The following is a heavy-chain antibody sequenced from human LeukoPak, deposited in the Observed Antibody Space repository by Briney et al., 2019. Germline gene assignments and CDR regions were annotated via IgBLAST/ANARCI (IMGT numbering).Heavy chain of an antibody. J-gene: IGHJ5*02. V-gene: IGHV1-46*03. D-gene: IGHD1-26*01. CDR3: ARAKRGIVGATANWFDP. CDR1: GYTFTSYY. Sequence: ASVKVSCKASGYTFTSYYMHWVRQAPGQGLEWMGIINPSGGSTSYAQKFQGRVTMTRDTSASTAYMELSSLRSEDTAVYYCARAKRGIVGATANWFDPWGQGTLVTVSS. CDR2: INPSGGST.